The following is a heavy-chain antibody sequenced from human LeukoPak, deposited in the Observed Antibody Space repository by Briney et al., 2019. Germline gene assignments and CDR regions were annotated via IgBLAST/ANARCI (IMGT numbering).Heavy chain of an antibody. J-gene: IGHJ4*02. V-gene: IGHV6-1*01. CDR2: TYYRSKWYN. D-gene: IGHD3-16*01. CDR3: VRSGSEGALDY. Sequence: SQTLSLTCAISGDSVSSNNVAWNWVRQSPSRGLEWLGGTYYRSKWYNGYAVSVKSRITVNPDTSKNQSSLQLNSVTPEDTAVYYCVRSGSEGALDYWGQGTLVTVSS. CDR1: GDSVSSNNVA.